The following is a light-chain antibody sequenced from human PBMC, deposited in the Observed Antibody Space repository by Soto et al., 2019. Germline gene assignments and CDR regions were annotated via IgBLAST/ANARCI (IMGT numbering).Light chain of an antibody. CDR1: QSIGRW. CDR3: QQYNTYSPERT. CDR2: DAS. V-gene: IGKV1-5*01. J-gene: IGKJ1*01. Sequence: DIPMTKSPFTLSASVGDRVTITCRTSQSIGRWLAWYQQKPGKAPKLLIYDASSLESGVPSRFSGSGSGTEFTLTISSLQPDDFATYYCQQYNTYSPERTFGQGTKVDI.